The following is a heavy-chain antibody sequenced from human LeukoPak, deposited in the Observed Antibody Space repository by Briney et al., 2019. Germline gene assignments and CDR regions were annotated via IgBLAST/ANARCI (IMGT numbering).Heavy chain of an antibody. CDR3: ASGERGYDSSGYINWFDP. J-gene: IGHJ5*02. CDR1: GGTFSSYA. D-gene: IGHD3-22*01. CDR2: IIPIFGTA. V-gene: IGHV1-69*06. Sequence: SVKVSCKASGGTFSSYAIGWVRQAPGQGLEWMGGIIPIFGTANYAQKFQGRVTITADKSTSTAYMELSSLRSEDTAVYYCASGERGYDSSGYINWFDPWGQGTLVTVSS.